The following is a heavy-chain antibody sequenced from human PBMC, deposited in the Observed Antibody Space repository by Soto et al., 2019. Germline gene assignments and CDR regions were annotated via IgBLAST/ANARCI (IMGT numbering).Heavy chain of an antibody. Sequence: SVKVSCKASGGTFSSYAISWVRQAPGQGLEWMGGIIPIFGTANYAQKFQGRVTITADESTSTAYTELSSLRSEDTAVYYCATAIAVAGVFDIWGQGTMVTVSS. CDR2: IIPIFGTA. CDR1: GGTFSSYA. D-gene: IGHD6-19*01. CDR3: ATAIAVAGVFDI. V-gene: IGHV1-69*13. J-gene: IGHJ3*02.